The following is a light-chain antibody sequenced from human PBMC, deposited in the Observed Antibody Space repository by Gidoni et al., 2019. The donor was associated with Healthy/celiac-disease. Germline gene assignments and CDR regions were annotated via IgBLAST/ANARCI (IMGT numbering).Light chain of an antibody. V-gene: IGKV3-11*01. J-gene: IGKJ3*01. Sequence: ELVLTQSPATLSFSPGERATLACRASQSVSSYLAWYQQKPGQAPRLLIYDASNRATGIPARFSGSGSGTDFSLTISSLEPEDFAVYYCQQRSNWPPAFGPGTKVDIK. CDR2: DAS. CDR1: QSVSSY. CDR3: QQRSNWPPA.